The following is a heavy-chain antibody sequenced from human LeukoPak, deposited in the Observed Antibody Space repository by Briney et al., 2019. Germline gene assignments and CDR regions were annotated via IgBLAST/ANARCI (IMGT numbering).Heavy chain of an antibody. J-gene: IGHJ4*02. CDR1: GFTFSSYS. Sequence: GGSLRLSCAASGFTFSSYSMNWVRQAPGKGLEWVSSISSSSSYIYYADSVKGRFTISRDNAKNTLYLEMNSLRAEDMAVYYCAIGVVITTAFDDWGQGTLVTVSS. D-gene: IGHD3-22*01. CDR3: AIGVVITTAFDD. V-gene: IGHV3-21*01. CDR2: ISSSSSYI.